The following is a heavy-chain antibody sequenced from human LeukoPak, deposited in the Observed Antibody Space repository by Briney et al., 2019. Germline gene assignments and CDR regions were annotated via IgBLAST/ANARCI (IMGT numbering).Heavy chain of an antibody. CDR2: ISYDGSNK. J-gene: IGHJ6*02. V-gene: IGHV3-30-3*01. D-gene: IGHD4-17*01. CDR1: GFTFDDYA. Sequence: KTGGSLRLSCAASGFTFDDYAMHWVRQAPGKGLEWVAVISYDGSNKYYADSVKGRFTISRDNSKNTLYLQMNSLRAEDTAVYYCARGLTVTSRRSYYYYGMDVWGQGTTVTVSS. CDR3: ARGLTVTSRRSYYYYGMDV.